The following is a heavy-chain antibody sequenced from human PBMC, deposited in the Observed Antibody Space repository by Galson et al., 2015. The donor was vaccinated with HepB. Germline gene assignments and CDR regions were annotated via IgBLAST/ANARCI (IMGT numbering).Heavy chain of an antibody. Sequence: SLRLSCAVSGLSFSTYDMSWVRQAPGEGLEWVSALDSDGTTYHADSVKGRFTISRDNSKNTLYLQMNSLRVDDTAVYYCAKHVPGSSFDYWGQGTLVTVSS. CDR3: AKHVPGSSFDY. CDR2: LDSDGTT. CDR1: GLSFSTYD. J-gene: IGHJ4*02. D-gene: IGHD2-2*01. V-gene: IGHV3-23*01.